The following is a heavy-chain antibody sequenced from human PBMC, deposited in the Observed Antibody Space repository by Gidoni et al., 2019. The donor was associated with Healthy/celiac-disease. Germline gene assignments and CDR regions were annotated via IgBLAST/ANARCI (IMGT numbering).Heavy chain of an antibody. Sequence: EVQLVESGGGLVQPGGSLRLSCAASGFTFSSYWMSWVRQAPGKGLEWVANIKQDGSEKYYVDSVKGRFTISRDNAKNSLYLQMNSLRAEDTAVYYCARDGSGWYGRVFDIWGQGTMVTVSS. CDR2: IKQDGSEK. J-gene: IGHJ3*02. CDR1: GFTFSSYW. CDR3: ARDGSGWYGRVFDI. V-gene: IGHV3-7*03. D-gene: IGHD6-19*01.